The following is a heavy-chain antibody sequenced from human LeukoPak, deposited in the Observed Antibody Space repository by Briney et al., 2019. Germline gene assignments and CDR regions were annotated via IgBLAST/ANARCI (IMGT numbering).Heavy chain of an antibody. CDR1: GFTFSDHY. CDR3: GRIRGSYLHWYFDL. D-gene: IGHD1-26*01. Sequence: QPGGSLRLSCAASGFTFSDHYMDWVRQAPGKGLEWVGRVRNKANSYITMYAASVKGRFTISRNDSENSLYLQINSLKTEDTAVYYCGRIRGSYLHWYFDLCGRGTLVTVSS. J-gene: IGHJ2*01. CDR2: VRNKANSYIT. V-gene: IGHV3-72*01.